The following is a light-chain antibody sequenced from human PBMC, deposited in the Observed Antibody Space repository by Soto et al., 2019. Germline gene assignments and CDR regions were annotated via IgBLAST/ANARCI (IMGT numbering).Light chain of an antibody. CDR3: QQYGSSSWT. V-gene: IGKV3-20*01. J-gene: IGKJ1*01. CDR2: GTS. CDR1: QSVSSSY. Sequence: TLSCRASQSVSSSYLAWYQQKPGQAPRLLIYGTSSRATGIPDRFSGSGSGTDFTLTISRLEPEDFAVYYCQQYGSSSWTFGQGTKVDIK.